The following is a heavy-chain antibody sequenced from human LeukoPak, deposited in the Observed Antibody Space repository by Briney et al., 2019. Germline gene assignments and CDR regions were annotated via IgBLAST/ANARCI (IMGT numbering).Heavy chain of an antibody. CDR3: AREKYSNYVEALGY. V-gene: IGHV3-30*04. J-gene: IGHJ4*02. CDR2: ISYDGSNK. CDR1: GFTFSSYA. D-gene: IGHD4-11*01. Sequence: GGSLRLSCAASGFTFSSYAMHWVRQAPGKGLKWVAVISYDGSNKYYADSVKGRFTISRDNSKNTLYLQMNSLRAEDTAVYYCAREKYSNYVEALGYWGQGTLVTVSS.